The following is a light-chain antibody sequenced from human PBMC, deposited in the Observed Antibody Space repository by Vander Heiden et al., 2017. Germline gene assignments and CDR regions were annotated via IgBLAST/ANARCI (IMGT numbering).Light chain of an antibody. V-gene: IGKV4-1*01. CDR3: QQYYSTPRT. CDR2: WAS. J-gene: IGKJ1*01. Sequence: DIVMTQPPPSLHVPLGERAPNNCKSGRSVLSTYTNKNYLAWYQQKPGQPPKLLIYWASTRESGVPDRFSGSGSGTDFTLTISSLQAEDVAVYYCQQYYSTPRTFGQGTKVEIK. CDR1: RSVLSTYTNKNY.